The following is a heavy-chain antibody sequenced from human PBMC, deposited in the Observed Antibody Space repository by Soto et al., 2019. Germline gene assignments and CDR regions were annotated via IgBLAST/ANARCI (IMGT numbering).Heavy chain of an antibody. V-gene: IGHV1-2*02. CDR2: INPKIGDT. CDR1: GYTFVAHY. Sequence: QALLVQSGAEVKKPGASVKVSCEVSGYTFVAHYVFWVRQAPGHGLEWMGWINPKIGDTNYAQNFQGRVTMTRDTSVTTAYMELSRLTSDDTALYYCARQLAYCGGDCYTEPIDYWGQGTPVTVSS. J-gene: IGHJ4*02. D-gene: IGHD2-21*02. CDR3: ARQLAYCGGDCYTEPIDY.